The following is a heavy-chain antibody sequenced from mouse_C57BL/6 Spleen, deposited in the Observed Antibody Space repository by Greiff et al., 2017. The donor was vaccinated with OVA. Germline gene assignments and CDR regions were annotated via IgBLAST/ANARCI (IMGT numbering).Heavy chain of an antibody. CDR2: IYPGSGNT. D-gene: IGHD1-1*01. V-gene: IGHV1-76*01. CDR1: GYTFTDYY. Sequence: QVQLQQSGAELVRPGASVKLSCKASGYTFTDYYINWVKQRPGQGLEWIARIYPGSGNTYYNEKFKGKATLTAEKSSSTAYMQLSSLTSEDSAVYFCARELRVSYFDYWGQGTTLTVSS. CDR3: ARELRVSYFDY. J-gene: IGHJ2*01.